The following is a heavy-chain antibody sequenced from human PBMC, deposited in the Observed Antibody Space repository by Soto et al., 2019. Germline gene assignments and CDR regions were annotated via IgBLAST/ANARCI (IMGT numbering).Heavy chain of an antibody. CDR1: GFTFSSHD. V-gene: IGHV3-13*01. Sequence: EVQLVESGRGLVQPGGSLRLSCAASGFTFSSHDMHWVRQATGKGLEWASGIDSAGDAKYPASVKGRFTISRENAKNSLHLQMNSLRAGDTAVYYCARGGIWGVSWNWFDTWGQGTLVTVSS. D-gene: IGHD3-10*01. J-gene: IGHJ5*02. CDR2: IDSAGDA. CDR3: ARGGIWGVSWNWFDT.